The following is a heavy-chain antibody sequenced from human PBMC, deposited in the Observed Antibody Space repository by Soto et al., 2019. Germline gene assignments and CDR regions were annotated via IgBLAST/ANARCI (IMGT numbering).Heavy chain of an antibody. CDR2: ISGSGGST. CDR3: AKDLSGSYYDFDY. V-gene: IGHV3-23*01. D-gene: IGHD1-26*01. J-gene: IGHJ4*02. Sequence: GGSLRLSCAASGFTFSSYAMSWVRQLSGKGLEWVSVISGSGGSTYYADSVKGRFTISRDNSKNTLYLQMNSLRGEDTALYYCAKDLSGSYYDFDYWGQGTLVTVSS. CDR1: GFTFSSYA.